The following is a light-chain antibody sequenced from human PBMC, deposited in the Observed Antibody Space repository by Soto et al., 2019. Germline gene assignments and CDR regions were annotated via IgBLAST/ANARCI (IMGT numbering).Light chain of an antibody. CDR2: DND. Sequence: QSVLTQPPSVSAAPGQRVTISCSGSASNVGTHFVSWYQHLPGAAPKLLIYDNDERPSEIPDRISGSKSDTSATLTITGLQTGDEADYYCGTWDSGLTAGVFGGGTKLTVL. CDR3: GTWDSGLTAGV. J-gene: IGLJ2*01. V-gene: IGLV1-51*01. CDR1: ASNVGTHF.